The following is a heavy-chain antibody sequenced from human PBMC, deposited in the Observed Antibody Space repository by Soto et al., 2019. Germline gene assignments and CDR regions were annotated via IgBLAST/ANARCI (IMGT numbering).Heavy chain of an antibody. V-gene: IGHV3-33*01. Sequence: QVQLVESGGGVVQPGRSLRLSCAASGFTFSSYGMHWVRQAPGKGLEWVAVIWYDGSNKYYADSVKGRFTISRDNSKNTLYLQMNSLRAEDTAVYYCARGSSSWFIIDYWGQGTLVTVSS. CDR3: ARGSSSWFIIDY. CDR1: GFTFSSYG. J-gene: IGHJ4*02. D-gene: IGHD6-13*01. CDR2: IWYDGSNK.